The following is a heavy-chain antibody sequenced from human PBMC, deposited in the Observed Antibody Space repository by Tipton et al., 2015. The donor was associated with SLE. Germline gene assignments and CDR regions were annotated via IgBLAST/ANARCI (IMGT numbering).Heavy chain of an antibody. CDR1: GGSISSGGYY. D-gene: IGHD2-8*01. Sequence: TLSLTCTVSGGSISSGGYYWSWIRQPPGKGLEWIGYISDSGNTIDNPSLKSRLTISVDTSKNQFSLKLRSVTAADTAVYYGARILNHAFDYWGQGTLVTVSS. CDR3: ARILNHAFDY. J-gene: IGHJ4*02. CDR2: ISDSGNT. V-gene: IGHV4-61*08.